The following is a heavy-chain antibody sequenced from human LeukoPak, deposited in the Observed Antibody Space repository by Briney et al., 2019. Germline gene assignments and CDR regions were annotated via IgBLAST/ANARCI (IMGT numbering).Heavy chain of an antibody. D-gene: IGHD5-18*01. CDR3: ARGRRYSYGYDDY. Sequence: SETLSLTCAVYGGSFSGYYWSWIRQPPGKGLEWIGEINHSGSTNYNPSLKGRVTISVDTSKNQFSLKLSSVTAADTAVYYCARGRRYSYGYDDYWGQGTLVTVSS. V-gene: IGHV4-34*01. J-gene: IGHJ4*02. CDR2: INHSGST. CDR1: GGSFSGYY.